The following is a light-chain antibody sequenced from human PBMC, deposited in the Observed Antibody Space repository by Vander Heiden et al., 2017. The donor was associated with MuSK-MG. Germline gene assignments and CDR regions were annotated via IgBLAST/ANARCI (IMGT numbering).Light chain of an antibody. CDR3: CSYAGSSTR. CDR2: EVS. CDR1: SSDVGSYNL. V-gene: IGLV2-23*02. J-gene: IGLJ2*01. Sequence: SALTQPASVSGSPGQSITISCTGTSSDVGSYNLVSWYQQHPGKAPKLMIYEVSKRPSGVSNRFSGSKSGNTASLTISGLQAEDEADYYCCSYAGSSTRFGGGTKLNVL.